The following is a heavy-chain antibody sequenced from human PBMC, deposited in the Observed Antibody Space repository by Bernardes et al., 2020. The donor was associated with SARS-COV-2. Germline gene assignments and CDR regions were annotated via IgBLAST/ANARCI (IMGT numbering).Heavy chain of an antibody. CDR3: AREVGTVPAAKDYFDS. J-gene: IGHJ4*02. D-gene: IGHD2-2*01. V-gene: IGHV3-21*01. CDR2: IIKNKNYI. Sequence: LSGVAVIIKNKNYIYYAESVMGRFTISRDNAKNSLYLQMDSLTAEDTAVYYCAREVGTVPAAKDYFDSWGQGT.